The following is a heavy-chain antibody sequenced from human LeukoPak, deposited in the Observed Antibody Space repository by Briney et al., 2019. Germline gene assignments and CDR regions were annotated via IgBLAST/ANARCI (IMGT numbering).Heavy chain of an antibody. CDR1: GFTFSTYV. Sequence: GGSLRLSCAASGFTFSTYVMTWVRQAPGKGLEWVSAILGSGGGTYYADSVKGRFTISRDNSKNTLYLQMNSLRAEDTAVYYCATTPGAYYYYHMDVWGQGTTVAVSS. CDR3: ATTPGAYYYYHMDV. J-gene: IGHJ6*02. CDR2: ILGSGGGT. D-gene: IGHD3-10*01. V-gene: IGHV3-23*01.